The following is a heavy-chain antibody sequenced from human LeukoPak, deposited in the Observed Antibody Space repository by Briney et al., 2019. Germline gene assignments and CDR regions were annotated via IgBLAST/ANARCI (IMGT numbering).Heavy chain of an antibody. CDR2: ISVGAEYI. V-gene: IGHV3-23*01. D-gene: IGHD3-3*01. CDR1: GFTFSTYV. J-gene: IGHJ4*02. Sequence: GGSLRLSCAASGFTFSTYVMNWFRQAPGKGLEWVSTISVGAEYIFYADSVKGRFTISRDDSNNALYLQVHSLRAEDTALYYCASGPPFLKYFEYWGQGTLVTVSS. CDR3: ASGPPFLKYFEY.